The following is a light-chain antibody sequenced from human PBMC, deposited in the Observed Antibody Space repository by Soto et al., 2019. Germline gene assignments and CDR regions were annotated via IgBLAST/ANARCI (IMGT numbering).Light chain of an antibody. V-gene: IGKV3-15*01. Sequence: EIVMTQSPATLSVSPGEKDTLSCRASQSVSSNLAWYQQKPGQAPRLLIYGASTRATGIPARFSGSGSGTEFTLTISSLQSEDFAVYYCQQYNNWPTWTFGQGTKVDIK. J-gene: IGKJ1*01. CDR2: GAS. CDR3: QQYNNWPTWT. CDR1: QSVSSN.